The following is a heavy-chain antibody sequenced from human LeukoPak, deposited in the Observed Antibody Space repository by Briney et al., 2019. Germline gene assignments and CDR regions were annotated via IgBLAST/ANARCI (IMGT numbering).Heavy chain of an antibody. CDR1: GFTFSSYS. J-gene: IGHJ4*02. CDR2: ISSSSSYI. Sequence: KPGGSLRLSCAASGFTFSSYSMNWVRQAPGKGLEWVSSISSSSSYIYYADSVKGRFTISRDNAKNSLYLQMNSLRAEDTAVYYCASLWGAAAGIDYWGQGTLVTVSS. V-gene: IGHV3-21*01. D-gene: IGHD6-13*01. CDR3: ASLWGAAAGIDY.